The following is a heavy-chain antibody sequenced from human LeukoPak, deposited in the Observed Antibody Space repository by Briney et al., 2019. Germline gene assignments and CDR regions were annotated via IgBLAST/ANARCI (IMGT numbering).Heavy chain of an antibody. CDR2: FDPEDGET. V-gene: IGHV1-24*01. J-gene: IGHJ6*02. CDR1: GYTLTELS. D-gene: IGHD4-11*01. Sequence: ASVTVSFKVSGYTLTELSMHWVRQAPGKGLEWMGGFDPEDGETIYAQKFQGRVTMTEDTSTDTAYMELSSLISEDTAVYYCTSYGLQSGMDVWGQGTTVTVSS. CDR3: TSYGLQSGMDV.